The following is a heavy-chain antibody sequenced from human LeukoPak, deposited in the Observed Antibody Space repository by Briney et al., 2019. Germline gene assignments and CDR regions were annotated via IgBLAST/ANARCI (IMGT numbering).Heavy chain of an antibody. D-gene: IGHD3-22*01. CDR1: GFTFSSYS. CDR3: TTEGNDYYYDSSGYGHY. CDR2: IKSRTDGGTT. Sequence: GGSLRLSCAASGFTFSSYSMNWVSQAPGKGLEWVGRIKSRTDGGTTDYAAPVKGRFTISRDDSKNTLYLQMNSLKTEDTAVYYCTTEGNDYYYDSSGYGHYWGQGTLVTVSS. J-gene: IGHJ4*02. V-gene: IGHV3-15*07.